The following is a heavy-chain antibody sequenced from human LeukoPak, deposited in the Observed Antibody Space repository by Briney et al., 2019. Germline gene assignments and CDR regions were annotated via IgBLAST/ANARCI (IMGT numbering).Heavy chain of an antibody. CDR3: ANHGESEPKIDY. Sequence: PGGSLRLSCAASGFTFSSYAMSWVRQAPGKGLEWVSAISGSGGSTYYADSVKGRFTISRDNSKNTLYLQMNSLRAEDTAVYYCANHGESEPKIDYWGQGTLVTVSS. V-gene: IGHV3-23*01. D-gene: IGHD3-10*01. CDR2: ISGSGGST. J-gene: IGHJ4*02. CDR1: GFTFSSYA.